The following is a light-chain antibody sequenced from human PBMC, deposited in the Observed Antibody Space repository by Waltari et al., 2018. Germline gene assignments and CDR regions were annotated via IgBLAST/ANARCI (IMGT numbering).Light chain of an antibody. CDR3: QQYAKAPDT. Sequence: EIVLTQSPGTLSLSPGERATLPCRASQSFDSNYFAWFQQRPGQVPRLLIYAASSRATDIPDRFSGSVSGTDFTLTISRLEPEDFAVYYCQQYAKAPDTFGQGTRLEIK. CDR1: QSFDSNY. J-gene: IGKJ2*01. V-gene: IGKV3-20*01. CDR2: AAS.